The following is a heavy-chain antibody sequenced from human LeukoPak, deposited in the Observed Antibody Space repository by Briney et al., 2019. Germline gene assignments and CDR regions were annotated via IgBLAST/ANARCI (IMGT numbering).Heavy chain of an antibody. CDR2: IYYSGST. D-gene: IGHD7-27*01. V-gene: IGHV4-59*01. Sequence: SETLSLTCTVSGGSISSYYWSWIRQPPGKGLEWIGYIYYSGSTNYNPSLKSRVTISVDTSKNQFSPKLSSVTAADTAVYYCARGLNWGGEFDYWGQGTLVTVSS. J-gene: IGHJ4*02. CDR3: ARGLNWGGEFDY. CDR1: GGSISSYY.